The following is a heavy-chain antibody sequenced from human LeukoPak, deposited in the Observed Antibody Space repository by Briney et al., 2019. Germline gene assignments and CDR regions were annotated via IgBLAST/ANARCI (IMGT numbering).Heavy chain of an antibody. CDR2: IYYSGST. CDR1: GGSISSSSYY. D-gene: IGHD2-2*01. Sequence: SETLSLTCTVPGGSISSSSYYWGWIRQPPGKGLEWIGSIYYSGSTYYNPSLKSRVTISVHTSKNQFSLKLSSVTAADTAVYYCARQSTADVWGKGTTVTVSS. V-gene: IGHV4-39*01. J-gene: IGHJ6*04. CDR3: ARQSTADV.